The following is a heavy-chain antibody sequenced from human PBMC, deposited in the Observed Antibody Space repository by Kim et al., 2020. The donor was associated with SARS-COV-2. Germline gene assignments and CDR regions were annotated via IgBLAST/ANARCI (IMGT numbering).Heavy chain of an antibody. J-gene: IGHJ4*02. V-gene: IGHV4-34*01. CDR2: INHSGST. CDR1: GGSFSGYY. D-gene: IGHD3-10*01. Sequence: SETLSLTCAVYGGSFSGYYWSWIRQPPGKGLEWIGEINHSGSTNYNPSLKSRVTISVDTSKNQFSLKLSSVTAADTAVYYCARGGWFGEVGYYFDYWGQGTLVTVSS. CDR3: ARGGWFGEVGYYFDY.